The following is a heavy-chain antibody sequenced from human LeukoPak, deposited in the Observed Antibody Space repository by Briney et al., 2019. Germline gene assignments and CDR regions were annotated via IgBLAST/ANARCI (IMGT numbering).Heavy chain of an antibody. V-gene: IGHV3-53*01. CDR2: IYSGGST. J-gene: IGHJ6*02. Sequence: GGSLRLSCAASGFTVSSNYMSWVRQAPGKGLEWVSVIYSGGSTYYADSVRGRFTISRDNSKNTLYLQMNSLRAEDTAVYYCARFIGYCSSTSCYNHGMDVWGQGTTVTVSS. CDR1: GFTVSSNY. CDR3: ARFIGYCSSTSCYNHGMDV. D-gene: IGHD2-2*02.